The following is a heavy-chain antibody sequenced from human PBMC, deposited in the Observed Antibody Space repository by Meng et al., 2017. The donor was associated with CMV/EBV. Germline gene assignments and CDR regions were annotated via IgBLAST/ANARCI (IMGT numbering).Heavy chain of an antibody. CDR3: ARDHLYDFWSGYYDYYYYGMDV. V-gene: IGHV1-46*01. CDR2: INPSGGST. CDR1: GYTFTSYS. J-gene: IGHJ6*02. D-gene: IGHD3-3*01. Sequence: ASVKVSCKASGYTFTSYSMHWVRQAPGQGLEWMGIINPSGGSTSYAQKFQGRVTMTRDTSTSTVYMELSSLRSEDTAVYYCARDHLYDFWSGYYDYYYYGMDVWGQGTTVTVSS.